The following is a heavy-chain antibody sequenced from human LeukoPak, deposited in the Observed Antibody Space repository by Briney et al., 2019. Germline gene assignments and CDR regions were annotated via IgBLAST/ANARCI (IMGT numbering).Heavy chain of an antibody. V-gene: IGHV1-18*01. J-gene: IGHJ2*01. D-gene: IGHD3-22*01. CDR1: GYTFTTYG. CDR3: ARESQGLNWYFDL. Sequence: ASVKVSCKASGYTFTTYGISWVRQAPGQGLEWMGWISAYNGNTNYVQKLQGRVTMTTDTSTSTAYMELRSLRSDDTAVYYCARESQGLNWYFDLWGRGTLVTVSS. CDR2: ISAYNGNT.